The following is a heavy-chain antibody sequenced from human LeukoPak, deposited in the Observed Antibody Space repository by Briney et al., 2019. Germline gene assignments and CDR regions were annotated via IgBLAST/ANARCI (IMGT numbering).Heavy chain of an antibody. CDR2: ISGSGGST. J-gene: IGHJ6*02. CDR3: PKSVAIYFYYGLDV. V-gene: IGHV3-23*01. Sequence: GGSLRLSCAASGFTFSSYAMSWVRQTPGKGLEWVSAISGSGGSTYYADSVKGRFTISRDNSKNALFLQMNSLRVEDTAPYDCPKSVAIYFYYGLDVWGQGTTVNVSS. D-gene: IGHD3-3*01. CDR1: GFTFSSYA.